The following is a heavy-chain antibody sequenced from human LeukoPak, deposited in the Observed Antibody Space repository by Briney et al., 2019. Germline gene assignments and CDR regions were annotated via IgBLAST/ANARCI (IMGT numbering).Heavy chain of an antibody. Sequence: ASVKVSCKASGYSFTGYYIHWVRQAPGQGLEWMGWINPNGGSTNYAQKFQGRVTVTRDTSTSTVYMELSSLRSEDTAVYYCARGYYDSSGYYYVDDYWGQGTLVTVSS. J-gene: IGHJ4*02. V-gene: IGHV1-46*01. D-gene: IGHD3-22*01. CDR3: ARGYYDSSGYYYVDDY. CDR2: INPNGGST. CDR1: GYSFTGYY.